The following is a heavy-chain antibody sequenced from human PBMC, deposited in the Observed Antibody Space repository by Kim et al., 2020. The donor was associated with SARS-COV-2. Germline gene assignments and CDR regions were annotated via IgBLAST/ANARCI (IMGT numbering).Heavy chain of an antibody. CDR2: ISGSGGST. V-gene: IGHV3-23*01. J-gene: IGHJ6*02. Sequence: GGSLRLSCAASGFTFSSYAMSWVRQAPGKGLEWVSAISGSGGSTYYADSVKGRFTISRDNSKNTLYLQMNSLRAEDTAVYYCAKARDVPALYYYYGMDVWGQGTTVTVSS. CDR1: GFTFSSYA. CDR3: AKARDVPALYYYYGMDV. D-gene: IGHD2-2*01.